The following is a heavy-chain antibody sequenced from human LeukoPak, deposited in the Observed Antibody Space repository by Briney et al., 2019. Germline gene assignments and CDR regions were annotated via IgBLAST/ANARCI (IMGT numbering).Heavy chain of an antibody. CDR3: ARVPNSSGWSYYFDY. V-gene: IGHV3-48*04. CDR1: GFTFSSYS. J-gene: IGHJ4*02. Sequence: GGSLRLSCAASGFTFSSYSMNWVRQAPGKGLEWVSYISSSSSTIYYADSVKGRFTISRDNAKNSLYLQMNSLRAEDTAVYYCARVPNSSGWSYYFDYWGQGTLVTVSS. CDR2: ISSSSSTI. D-gene: IGHD6-19*01.